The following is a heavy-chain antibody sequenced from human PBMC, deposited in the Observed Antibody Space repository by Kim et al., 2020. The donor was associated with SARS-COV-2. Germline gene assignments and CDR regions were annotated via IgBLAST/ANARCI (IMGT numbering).Heavy chain of an antibody. J-gene: IGHJ4*02. CDR3: ASANLRIAAAFDY. D-gene: IGHD6-13*01. Sequence: ASVKVSCKASGYTFTGYYMHWVRQAPGQGLEWMGRINPNSGGTNYAQKFQGRVTMTRDTSISTAYMELSRLRSDDTAVYYCASANLRIAAAFDYWGQGTLVTVSS. CDR2: INPNSGGT. CDR1: GYTFTGYY. V-gene: IGHV1-2*06.